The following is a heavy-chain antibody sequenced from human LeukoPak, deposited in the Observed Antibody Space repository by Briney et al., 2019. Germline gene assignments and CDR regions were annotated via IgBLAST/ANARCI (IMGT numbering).Heavy chain of an antibody. CDR1: GGSIRSYY. Sequence: PSETLSLTCTVSGGSIRSYYWSWIRQPPGKGLEWIGYVHYSRSTNYNPSLKSRVTISVDTSKNQFSLNLKSLTAADTALYYCLGGDFYYFEYWGQGTLVTVSS. V-gene: IGHV4-59*12. CDR3: LGGDFYYFEY. D-gene: IGHD3-3*01. J-gene: IGHJ4*02. CDR2: VHYSRST.